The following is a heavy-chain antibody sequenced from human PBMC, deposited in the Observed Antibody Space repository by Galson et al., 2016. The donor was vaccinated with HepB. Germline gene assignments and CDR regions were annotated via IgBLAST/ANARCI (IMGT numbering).Heavy chain of an antibody. CDR2: IRTDGSPT. Sequence: SLRLSCAASGFTFSRYWMHWVRQAPGKGLVWVARIRTDGSPTTYADSVKGRFTISRDNAKNTLYLQMNSLRAEDTAVYYCAKEGWVFSYYFDYWGQGTLVTVSS. D-gene: IGHD2/OR15-2a*01. CDR3: AKEGWVFSYYFDY. V-gene: IGHV3-74*01. J-gene: IGHJ4*02. CDR1: GFTFSRYW.